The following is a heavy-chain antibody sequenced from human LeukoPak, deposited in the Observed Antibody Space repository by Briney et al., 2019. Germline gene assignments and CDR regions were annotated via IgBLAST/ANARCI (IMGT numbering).Heavy chain of an antibody. CDR2: ISAYNGNT. CDR1: GYTFTGYY. J-gene: IGHJ4*02. Sequence: ASVKVSCKASGYTFTGYYMHWVRQAPGQGLEWMGWISAYNGNTNYAQKLQGRVTMTTDTSTSTAYMELRSLRSDDTAVYYCARGVGREGYCTNGVCYEDDYWGQGTLVTVSS. D-gene: IGHD2-8*01. V-gene: IGHV1-18*04. CDR3: ARGVGREGYCTNGVCYEDDY.